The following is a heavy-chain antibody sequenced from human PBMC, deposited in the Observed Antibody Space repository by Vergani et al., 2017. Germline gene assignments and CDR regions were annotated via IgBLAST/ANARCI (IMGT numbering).Heavy chain of an antibody. V-gene: IGHV3-9*02. CDR3: AKDLGTSSGGGWFDP. CDR1: GFTSAGYA. D-gene: IGHD6-6*01. J-gene: IGHJ5*02. Sequence: EVQLEESGGGLVLPGRSLRLSCVASGFTSAGYAMHLVRQAPGKGLEWVSGISWNSNSIGYADSVKGRFTISRDNAKNSLYLQMNSLRAEDTALYYCAKDLGTSSGGGWFDPWGQRTLVTVSS. CDR2: ISWNSNSI.